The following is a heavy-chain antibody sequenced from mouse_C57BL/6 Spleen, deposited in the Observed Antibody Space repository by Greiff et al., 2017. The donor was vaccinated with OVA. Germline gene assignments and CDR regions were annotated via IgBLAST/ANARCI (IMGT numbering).Heavy chain of an antibody. CDR1: GYTFTSYW. D-gene: IGHD4-1*01. CDR2: IDPSDSYT. CDR3: ASTGTYAMDY. Sequence: QVQLKQPGAELVMPGASVKLSCKASGYTFTSYWMHWVKQRPGQGLEWIGEIDPSDSYTNYNQKFKGKSTLTVDKSSSTAYMQLSSLTSEDSAVYYCASTGTYAMDYWGQGTSVTVSS. V-gene: IGHV1-69*01. J-gene: IGHJ4*01.